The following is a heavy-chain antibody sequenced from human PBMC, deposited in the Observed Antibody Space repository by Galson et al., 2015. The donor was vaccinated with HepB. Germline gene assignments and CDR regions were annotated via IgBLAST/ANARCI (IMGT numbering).Heavy chain of an antibody. V-gene: IGHV3-23*01. Sequence: SLRLSCAASGFTFSSYAMSWVRQAPGKGLEWVSAISGSGGSTYYADSVKGRFTISRDNARNSLSLQINSLRAEDTAVYYCARAPTTDPIYFYYYMDVWGKGTTVTVSS. CDR1: GFTFSSYA. CDR2: ISGSGGST. D-gene: IGHD4-17*01. J-gene: IGHJ6*03. CDR3: ARAPTTDPIYFYYYMDV.